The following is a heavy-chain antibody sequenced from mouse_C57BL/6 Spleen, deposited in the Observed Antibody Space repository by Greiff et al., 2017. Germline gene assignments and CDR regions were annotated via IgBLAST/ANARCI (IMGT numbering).Heavy chain of an antibody. D-gene: IGHD2-5*01. J-gene: IGHJ2*01. CDR1: GFTFSSYA. CDR2: ISDGGSYT. V-gene: IGHV5-4*01. CDR3: AREYSNYFDY. Sequence: EVQVVESGGGLVKPGGSLKLSCAASGFTFSSYAMSWVRQTPEKRLEWVATISDGGSYTYYPDNVKGRFTISRENAKNNLYLQMSHLKSEDTAMYYCAREYSNYFDYWGQGTTLTVSS.